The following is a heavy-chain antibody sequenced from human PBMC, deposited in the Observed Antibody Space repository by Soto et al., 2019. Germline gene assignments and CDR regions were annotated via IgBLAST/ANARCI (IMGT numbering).Heavy chain of an antibody. D-gene: IGHD3-10*01. Sequence: SETLSLTCHFAGCPLKSGYYYLHWLRQPPGKALEWIGYIFYSGTTNYSPSLKSRVAISIDTSKNQFSLSLTSVTAADTAVYYCARAGFSYGHLLFWGQGIRVNVSA. CDR1: GCPLKSGYYY. CDR2: IFYSGTT. CDR3: ARAGFSYGHLLF. J-gene: IGHJ4*02. V-gene: IGHV4-30-4*02.